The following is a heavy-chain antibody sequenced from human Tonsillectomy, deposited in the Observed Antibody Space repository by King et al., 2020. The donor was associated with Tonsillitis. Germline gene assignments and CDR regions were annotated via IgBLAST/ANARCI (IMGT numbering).Heavy chain of an antibody. D-gene: IGHD3-10*01. CDR3: ARVSRLDFGELSDAFDM. J-gene: IGHJ3*02. V-gene: IGHV4-59*01. Sequence: VQLQESGPGLVKPSETLSLTCTVSGASIRSDYWSWIRQPPGKGLEWIGYIYYSGSTNYNPSLNSRVTISVDTSKNQFSLRLSSVTAADTAVYYCARVSRLDFGELSDAFDMWGQGTMVTVSS. CDR1: GASIRSDY. CDR2: IYYSGST.